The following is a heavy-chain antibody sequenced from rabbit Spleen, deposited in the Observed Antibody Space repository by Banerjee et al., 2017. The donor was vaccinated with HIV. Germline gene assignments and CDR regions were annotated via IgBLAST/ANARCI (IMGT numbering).Heavy chain of an antibody. CDR1: GFSFSSSYY. CDR3: ARDLTDVIGWNFGW. J-gene: IGHJ4*01. V-gene: IGHV1S40*01. CDR2: NDPMIGSA. D-gene: IGHD1-1*01. Sequence: QSLEESGGGLVQPGGTLTLTCKASGFSFSSSYYMCWVRQAPGKGLEWIACNDPMIGSAYYASWAKGRFTISKTSSTTVTLQVTSLTAADTATYFCARDLTDVIGWNFGWWGPGTLVTVS.